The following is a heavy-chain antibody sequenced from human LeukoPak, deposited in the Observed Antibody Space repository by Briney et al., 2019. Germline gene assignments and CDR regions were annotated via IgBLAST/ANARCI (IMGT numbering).Heavy chain of an antibody. J-gene: IGHJ5*02. CDR3: LKGSQGPIWQQLVPDR. Sequence: PGGSLRLSCAASGFTFSSYAMSWVRQAPGKGLEWVSAISGSGGSTYYADSVKGRFTISRDTSKNTLYLQMSSLRGDDTAVYYCLKGSQGPIWQQLVPDRWGQGTQVTVSS. D-gene: IGHD6-13*01. V-gene: IGHV3-23*01. CDR2: ISGSGGST. CDR1: GFTFSSYA.